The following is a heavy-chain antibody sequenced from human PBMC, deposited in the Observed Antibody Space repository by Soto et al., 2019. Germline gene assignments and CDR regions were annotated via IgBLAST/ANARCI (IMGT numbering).Heavy chain of an antibody. J-gene: IGHJ5*02. V-gene: IGHV4-59*01. Sequence: SETLSLTCTVSGGSISSYYWSWIRQPPGKGLEWIGYIYYSGSTNYNPSLKSRVTIPVDTSKNQFSLKLSSVTAADTAVYYCARGVADFWSGYYGPNWFDPWGQGTLVTVSS. CDR1: GGSISSYY. CDR3: ARGVADFWSGYYGPNWFDP. CDR2: IYYSGST. D-gene: IGHD3-3*01.